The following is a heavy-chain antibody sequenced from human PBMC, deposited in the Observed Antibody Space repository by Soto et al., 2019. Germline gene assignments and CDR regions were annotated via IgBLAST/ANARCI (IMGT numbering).Heavy chain of an antibody. CDR2: ISVEKGDT. V-gene: IGHV1-18*01. Sequence: QVQVVQSGAEVKKPGASVKVACKASGYTFGTFGMSWVRQAPGQGLEWMGWISVEKGDTNSAQKFQDRVTMTTDTSTGTAYMELRSLTSDDTAVYYCARCYCSVGSCFTCWHFDLRGRGTLVTVSS. J-gene: IGHJ2*01. CDR3: ARCYCSVGSCFTCWHFDL. D-gene: IGHD2-15*01. CDR1: GYTFGTFG.